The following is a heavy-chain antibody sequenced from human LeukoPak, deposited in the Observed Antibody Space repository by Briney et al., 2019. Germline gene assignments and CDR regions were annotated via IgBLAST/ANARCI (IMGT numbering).Heavy chain of an antibody. V-gene: IGHV4-34*01. CDR1: GGSFSGYL. J-gene: IGHJ6*03. D-gene: IGHD3-22*01. Sequence: SETLSLTCGVSGGSFSGYLWNWVRQSPGKGLEWIGEIKHSGTTNYHPSLKSRVTISIDRSRNQFSLNLTSVTAADTAVFYCARGVKQIARFYFYMDVWGKGTTVTVSS. CDR3: ARGVKQIARFYFYMDV. CDR2: IKHSGTT.